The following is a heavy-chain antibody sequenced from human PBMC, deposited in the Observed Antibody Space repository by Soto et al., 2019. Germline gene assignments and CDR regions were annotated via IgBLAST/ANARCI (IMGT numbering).Heavy chain of an antibody. Sequence: SETLSLTCTVSGGSISSSSYYWGWIRQPPGKGLEWIGSIYYSGSTYYNPSLKSRVTISVDTSKNQFSLKLSSVTAADTAVYYCATRGVYCSGGSCYSGYFQHWGQGTLVTVSS. CDR2: IYYSGST. D-gene: IGHD2-15*01. CDR1: GGSISSSSYY. CDR3: ATRGVYCSGGSCYSGYFQH. J-gene: IGHJ1*01. V-gene: IGHV4-39*01.